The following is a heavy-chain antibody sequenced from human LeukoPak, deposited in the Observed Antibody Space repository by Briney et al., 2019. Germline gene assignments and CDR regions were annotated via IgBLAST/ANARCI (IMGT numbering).Heavy chain of an antibody. J-gene: IGHJ4*02. D-gene: IGHD6-19*01. V-gene: IGHV3-23*01. CDR2: ISGSGGST. CDR1: GFTFSSYA. Sequence: GGSLRLSCAASGFTFSSYAMSWVRQAPGKGLEWFSAISGSGGSTYYADSVKGRFTISRDNAKNSLYLQMNSLRAEDTAVYYCARMAVAGTTKYYFDYWGQGTLVTVSS. CDR3: ARMAVAGTTKYYFDY.